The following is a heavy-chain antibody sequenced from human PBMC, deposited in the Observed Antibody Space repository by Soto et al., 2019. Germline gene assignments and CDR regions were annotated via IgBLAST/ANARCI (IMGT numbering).Heavy chain of an antibody. CDR1: GFSLSSSGVG. V-gene: IGHV2-5*02. J-gene: IGHJ5*02. CDR2: IYWDNDR. CDR3: AHRGTYSSNWDVGWFDT. D-gene: IGHD1-1*01. Sequence: QITLKESGPTLVEPTQTLTLTCSFSGFSLSSSGVGVGWLRQAPGKALECLGIIYWDNDRRYNPSLKKRLTLTKDTSKNQVNLTMTYMEPVDTAAYYCAHRGTYSSNWDVGWFDTWGQGTLVTVS.